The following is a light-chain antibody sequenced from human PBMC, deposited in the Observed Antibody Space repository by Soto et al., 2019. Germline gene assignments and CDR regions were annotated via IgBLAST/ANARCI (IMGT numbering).Light chain of an antibody. CDR2: DAS. CDR1: QSLSNF. CDR3: QQRSNLFT. J-gene: IGKJ3*01. V-gene: IGKV3-11*01. Sequence: EIVLTQSPATLSLSPGERATLSCRASQSLSNFLAWYQQKPGQAPRLLIYDASNRATGIPVRFSGSGSGTDFPLIISSLEAEDFAVYYWQQRSNLFTVGPGTTVEIK.